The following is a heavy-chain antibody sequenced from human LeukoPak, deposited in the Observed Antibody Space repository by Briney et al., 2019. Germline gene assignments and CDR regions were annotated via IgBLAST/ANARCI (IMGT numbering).Heavy chain of an antibody. D-gene: IGHD3-10*01. J-gene: IGHJ4*02. CDR1: GGSISSHY. CDR2: IYYSGST. CDR3: ARVGAAGGYFDY. Sequence: PSETLSLTCTVSGGSISSHYWSWIRQPPGKGLEWISYIYYSGSTNYNPSLKSRVTISAKTYKNQFSLKLSSVTAADTAVYYCARVGAAGGYFDYWGQGSLVTVSS. V-gene: IGHV4-59*11.